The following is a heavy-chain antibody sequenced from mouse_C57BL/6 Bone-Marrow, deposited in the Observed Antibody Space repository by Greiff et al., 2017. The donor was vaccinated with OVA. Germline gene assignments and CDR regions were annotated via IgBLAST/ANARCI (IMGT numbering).Heavy chain of an antibody. D-gene: IGHD2-1*01. Sequence: VQLKESGPGLVKPSQSLSLTCSVTGYSITSGYYWNWIRQFPGNKLEWMGYISYDGSNNYNPSLKNRISITRDTSKNQFFLKLNSVTTEETATYYCARDPLYGNYGYFDVWGTGTTVTVSS. J-gene: IGHJ1*03. V-gene: IGHV3-6*01. CDR3: ARDPLYGNYGYFDV. CDR1: GYSITSGYY. CDR2: ISYDGSN.